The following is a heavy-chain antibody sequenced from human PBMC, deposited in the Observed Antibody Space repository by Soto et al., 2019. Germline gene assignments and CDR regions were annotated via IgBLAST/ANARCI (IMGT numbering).Heavy chain of an antibody. Sequence: GGSLRLSCAASGFTFSSYAMSWVRQAPGKGLEWVSAISGTGGSTYYADSVKGRITISRDNSKNTLHLQMHSLRAEDTAVYYCAKDVAAVAINWFDPWGQGTLVTVSS. V-gene: IGHV3-23*01. CDR3: AKDVAAVAINWFDP. CDR2: ISGTGGST. D-gene: IGHD6-19*01. J-gene: IGHJ5*02. CDR1: GFTFSSYA.